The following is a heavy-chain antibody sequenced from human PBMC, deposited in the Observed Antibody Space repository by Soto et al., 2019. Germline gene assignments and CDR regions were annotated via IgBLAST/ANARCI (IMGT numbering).Heavy chain of an antibody. CDR1: GFTVSSNY. V-gene: IGHV3-53*01. D-gene: IGHD1-26*01. Sequence: GGSLRLSCAASGFTVSSNYMSWVRQAPGKGLEWVSVIYSGGSTYYADSVKGRFTISRDNSKNTLYLQMNSLGAEDTAVYYCAREGTYSGSYQHWGQGTLVTVSS. CDR2: IYSGGST. CDR3: AREGTYSGSYQH. J-gene: IGHJ1*01.